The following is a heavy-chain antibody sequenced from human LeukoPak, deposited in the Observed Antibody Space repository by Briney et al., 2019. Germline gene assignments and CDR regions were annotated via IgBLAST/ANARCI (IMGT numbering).Heavy chain of an antibody. CDR3: ARDSSGVAFDI. Sequence: SETLSLTCAVYGGSFSGYYWSWIRQPPGKGLEWIGEINHSGSTNYNPSLKSRVTISVDTSKNQFSLKLSSVTAADTAVYYCARDSSGVAFDIWGQGTMVTVSS. J-gene: IGHJ3*02. V-gene: IGHV4-34*01. CDR2: INHSGST. CDR1: GGSFSGYY. D-gene: IGHD6-19*01.